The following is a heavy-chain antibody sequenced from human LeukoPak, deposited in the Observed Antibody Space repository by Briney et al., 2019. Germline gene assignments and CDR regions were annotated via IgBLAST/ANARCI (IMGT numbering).Heavy chain of an antibody. J-gene: IGHJ4*02. V-gene: IGHV4-38-2*01. CDR2: VYHSGTT. CDR3: ARSLSTAGIDF. CDR1: GYSLSTGRY. D-gene: IGHD2-2*01. Sequence: SETLSLTCAVSGYSLSTGRYWGWIRQPPGKGLEWIGSVYHSGTTYYNPSLKSRLTISVDTSNNQFSLNLRSVTAADTAVYYCARSLSTAGIDFWGQGTLVTVSS.